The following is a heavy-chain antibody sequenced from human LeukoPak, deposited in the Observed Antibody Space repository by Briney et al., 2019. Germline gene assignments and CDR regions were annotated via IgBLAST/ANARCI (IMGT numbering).Heavy chain of an antibody. CDR3: ARDRYSISSLYDF. CDR1: GYTFTSYY. Sequence: ASVKVSCKASGYTFTSYYIHWVRQAPGQGLEWMGIINPSGGSTTYAQKFQGRATITRDTPTSTVYMVLSSLRSEDTAVYYCARDRYSISSLYDFWGQGTLVTVSS. V-gene: IGHV1-46*01. CDR2: INPSGGST. D-gene: IGHD6-6*01. J-gene: IGHJ4*02.